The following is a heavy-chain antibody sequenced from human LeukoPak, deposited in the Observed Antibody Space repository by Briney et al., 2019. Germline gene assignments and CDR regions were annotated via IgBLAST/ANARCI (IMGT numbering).Heavy chain of an antibody. J-gene: IGHJ3*02. D-gene: IGHD6-19*01. Sequence: SETLSLTCAVYGGSFSSYYWSWIRQPPGKGLEWIGEFNHSGSTNYNPSLKSRVTISVDTSKNQFSLKLSSVTAADTAVYYCARDRRIAVAGTDAFDIWGQGTMVTVSS. CDR3: ARDRRIAVAGTDAFDI. V-gene: IGHV4-34*01. CDR2: FNHSGST. CDR1: GGSFSSYY.